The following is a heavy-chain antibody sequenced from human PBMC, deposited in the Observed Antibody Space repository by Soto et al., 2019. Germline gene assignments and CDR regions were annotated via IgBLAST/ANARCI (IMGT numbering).Heavy chain of an antibody. CDR3: ASVRIPLRGYYLDY. CDR1: GDSISSGDYY. V-gene: IGHV4-30-4*01. D-gene: IGHD3-16*01. Sequence: QVQLQESGPGLVKPSQTLSLTCTVSGDSISSGDYYWSWIRQPPGKGREWIGYIYYGGSSYDHPSPKSRATISAHTPKNHFSLQLTSVTAADTAVYFCASVRIPLRGYYLDYWVQGTLVTVSS. CDR2: IYYGGSS. J-gene: IGHJ4*02.